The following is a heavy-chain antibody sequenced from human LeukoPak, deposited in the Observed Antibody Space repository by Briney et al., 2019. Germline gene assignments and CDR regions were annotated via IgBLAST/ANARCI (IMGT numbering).Heavy chain of an antibody. CDR1: GFTLSSYS. Sequence: GGSLRLSCAASGFTLSSYSMNWVRQAPGKGPEWVSYISSSSSAIYYADSVKGRFTISRDNAKNSLYLQMNSLRAEDTAVYYCARENSGSLDYRGQGTLVTVSS. D-gene: IGHD1-26*01. CDR3: ARENSGSLDY. V-gene: IGHV3-48*04. CDR2: ISSSSSAI. J-gene: IGHJ4*02.